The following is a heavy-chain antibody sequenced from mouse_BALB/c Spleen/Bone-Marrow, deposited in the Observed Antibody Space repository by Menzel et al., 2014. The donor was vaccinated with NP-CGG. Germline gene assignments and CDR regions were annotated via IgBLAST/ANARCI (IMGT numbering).Heavy chain of an antibody. D-gene: IGHD2-4*01. CDR1: GYTFSSYW. Sequence: VQLQQSGAELMKPGASVKISCKATGYTFSSYWIEWVKQRPGHGLEWIGEILPGSGSTNYNEKLKGKATFTADTSSNTAYMQLSSLTSEDSAVYYCARRGLRRGYYFDHWGQGTTLTVSS. J-gene: IGHJ2*01. CDR2: ILPGSGST. V-gene: IGHV1-9*01. CDR3: ARRGLRRGYYFDH.